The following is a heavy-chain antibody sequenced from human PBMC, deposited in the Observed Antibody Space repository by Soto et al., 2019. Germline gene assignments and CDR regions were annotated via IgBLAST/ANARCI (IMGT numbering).Heavy chain of an antibody. CDR2: ISYDGSNK. D-gene: IGHD5-12*01. CDR3: ARDYYRFNSGYGFSMDV. Sequence: PGGSLRLSCVASGFTFSSYAMHWVRQAPGKGLEWVAVISYDGSNKYYADSVKGRFTISRDNSKNTLYLQMNSLRAEDTAVYYCARDYYRFNSGYGFSMDVWGQGTTVTVSS. V-gene: IGHV3-30-3*01. CDR1: GFTFSSYA. J-gene: IGHJ6*02.